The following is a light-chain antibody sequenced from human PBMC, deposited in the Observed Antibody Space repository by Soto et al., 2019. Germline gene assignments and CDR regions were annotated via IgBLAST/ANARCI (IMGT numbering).Light chain of an antibody. CDR1: QDISNY. CDR2: DAS. V-gene: IGKV1-33*01. Sequence: DIQMTQSPSSLSASVGDRVTITCQASQDISNYLNWYQQKPGKAPKLLIYDASNFETRVPSRFSGSGSGTDFTFTISSLKPEDIEADYCQQYDNLPWTFGQGTKVEIK. CDR3: QQYDNLPWT. J-gene: IGKJ1*01.